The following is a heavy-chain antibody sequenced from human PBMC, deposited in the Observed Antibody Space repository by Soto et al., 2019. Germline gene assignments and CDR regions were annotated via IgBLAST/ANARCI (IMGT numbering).Heavy chain of an antibody. D-gene: IGHD1-26*01. V-gene: IGHV3-23*01. CDR1: GFTFSSYA. J-gene: IGHJ3*02. Sequence: GGSLRLSCAASGFTFSSYAMSWVRQAPGKGLEWVSAISGSGGSTYYADSVKGRLTISRDNSKNTLYLQMNSLRAEDTAVYYCAKDDKEYSGSHNAFDIWGQGTMVTVSS. CDR2: ISGSGGST. CDR3: AKDDKEYSGSHNAFDI.